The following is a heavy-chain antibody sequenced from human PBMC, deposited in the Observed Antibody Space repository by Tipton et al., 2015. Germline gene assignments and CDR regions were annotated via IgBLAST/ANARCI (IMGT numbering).Heavy chain of an antibody. Sequence: SLRLSCAASGFTFSSYGMHWVRQAPGKGLGWVAFIRYDGSNKYYADSVKGRFTISRDNSKNTLYLQMNSLRAEDTAVYYCAKDLHIVATNNYYYYGMDVWGQGTTVTVSS. CDR3: AKDLHIVATNNYYYYGMDV. CDR2: IRYDGSNK. D-gene: IGHD5-12*01. J-gene: IGHJ6*02. V-gene: IGHV3-30*02. CDR1: GFTFSSYG.